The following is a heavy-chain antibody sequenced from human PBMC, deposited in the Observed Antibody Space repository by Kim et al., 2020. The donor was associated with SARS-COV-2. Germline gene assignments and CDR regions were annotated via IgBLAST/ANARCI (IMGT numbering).Heavy chain of an antibody. D-gene: IGHD6-13*01. Sequence: AQKLQGRVTMTTDTSTSTAYMELRSLRSDDTAVYYCAREKSAAAAEVDYWGQGTLVTVSS. J-gene: IGHJ4*02. V-gene: IGHV1-18*01. CDR3: AREKSAAAAEVDY.